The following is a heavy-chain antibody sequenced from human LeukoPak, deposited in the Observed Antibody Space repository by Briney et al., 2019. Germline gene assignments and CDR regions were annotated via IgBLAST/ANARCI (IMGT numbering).Heavy chain of an antibody. CDR1: GFTFSSYG. Sequence: GGSLRLSCAASGFTFSSYGMHWIRQAPGKGLEWGAVIWDDGSNKYYADSVKGRFTISRGNSKNTLYLQMNSLRAEDTAVYYCARDGYSSSWYLSGMDVWGQGTTVTVSS. J-gene: IGHJ6*02. V-gene: IGHV3-33*01. CDR2: IWDDGSNK. CDR3: ARDGYSSSWYLSGMDV. D-gene: IGHD6-13*01.